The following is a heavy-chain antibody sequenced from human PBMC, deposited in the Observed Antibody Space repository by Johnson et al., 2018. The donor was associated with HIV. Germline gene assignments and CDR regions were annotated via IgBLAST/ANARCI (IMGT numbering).Heavy chain of an antibody. D-gene: IGHD2-21*02. CDR3: ARAGCGGDCSTDAFDI. J-gene: IGHJ3*02. Sequence: VQLVESGGGLIQSGGSLRLSCAASGFSVSSNYMSWVRQAPGKGLEWVSIIYSGGGGGSTYDADSVTGRFTISRDNSKNTLYLQMTSLRAEDTAVYYCARAGCGGDCSTDAFDIWGQGTMVTVSS. CDR1: GFSVSSNY. CDR2: IYSGGGGGST. V-gene: IGHV3-53*01.